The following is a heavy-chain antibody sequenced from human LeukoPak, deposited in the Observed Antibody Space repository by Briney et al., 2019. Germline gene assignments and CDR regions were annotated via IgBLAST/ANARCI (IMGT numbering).Heavy chain of an antibody. CDR1: GFPVSSKQ. CDR3: ARERQLERLAFGKEGSAFDY. J-gene: IGHJ4*02. V-gene: IGHV3-53*01. Sequence: GGSLRLSCAASGFPVSSKQMNWVPQAPGKGLGGVSGIYCGDSTDYADSVKGRFTISRDNSKNSLYLQMNRLRAEDTAVYYCARERQLERLAFGKEGSAFDYWGQGTLVTVSS. CDR2: IYCGDST. D-gene: IGHD1-1*01.